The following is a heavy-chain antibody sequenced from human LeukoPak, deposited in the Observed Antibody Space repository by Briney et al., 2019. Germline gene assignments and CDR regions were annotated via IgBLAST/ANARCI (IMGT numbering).Heavy chain of an antibody. V-gene: IGHV4-39*01. J-gene: IGHJ4*02. CDR3: ARQAAYYDSSGYYGY. CDR2: IYYSGST. Sequence: KPSETLSLTCTVSGGSISSSSYYWGWIRQPPGKGLEWIGSIYYSGSTYYNPSLKSRVTISVDTSKNQFSLKLSSVTAADTAVYYCARQAAYYDSSGYYGYWGQGTLVTVPS. D-gene: IGHD3-22*01. CDR1: GGSISSSSYY.